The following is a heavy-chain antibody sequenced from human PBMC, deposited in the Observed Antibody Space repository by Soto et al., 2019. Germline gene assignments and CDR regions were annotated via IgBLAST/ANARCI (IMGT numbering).Heavy chain of an antibody. J-gene: IGHJ4*02. Sequence: GGSLRLSCAASGFTFSNAWINWVRQAPGKGLERVGRTKTKTDGGTTDYAAPVKGRFTISRDDSKNTLYLQMNSLKTEDTAVYYFTTEEYYYDSSGYYHLFDYWGQGTLVTVSS. CDR3: TTEEYYYDSSGYYHLFDY. D-gene: IGHD3-22*01. V-gene: IGHV3-15*07. CDR2: TKTKTDGGTT. CDR1: GFTFSNAW.